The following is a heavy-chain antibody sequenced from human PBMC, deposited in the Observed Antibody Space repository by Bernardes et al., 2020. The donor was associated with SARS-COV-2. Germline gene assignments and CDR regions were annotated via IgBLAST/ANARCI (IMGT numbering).Heavy chain of an antibody. CDR1: GFSVSSSQ. Sequence: GGSLRLSRAASGFSVSSSQMNWVRQAPGKGLEWVSLINSGLSTYYADSVKGRLTISRDNSENTLYLQMSSLRVDDTAVYYCARDWNHDNIIDFWGQGTLVTVSS. V-gene: IGHV3-66*02. CDR2: INSGLST. D-gene: IGHD1-1*01. CDR3: ARDWNHDNIIDF. J-gene: IGHJ4*02.